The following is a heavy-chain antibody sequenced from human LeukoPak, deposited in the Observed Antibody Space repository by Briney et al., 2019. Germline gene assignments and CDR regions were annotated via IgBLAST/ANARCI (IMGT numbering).Heavy chain of an antibody. D-gene: IGHD2-15*01. V-gene: IGHV3-20*04. CDR1: GFTFDDYG. CDR3: ARASTPCSGGSCYYYYYYMDV. J-gene: IGHJ6*03. Sequence: GGSLRLSCAASGFTFDDYGMSWVRQAPGKGLEWVSGINWNGGSTGYADSVKGRFTISRDNAKNSLYLQMNSLRAEDTALYYCARASTPCSGGSCYYYYYYMDVWGKGTTVTVSS. CDR2: INWNGGST.